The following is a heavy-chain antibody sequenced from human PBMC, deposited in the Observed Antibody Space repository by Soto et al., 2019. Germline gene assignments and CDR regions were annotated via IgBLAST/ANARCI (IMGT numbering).Heavy chain of an antibody. CDR2: IKSKTDGGTT. D-gene: IGHD2-8*01. Sequence: EVQLVESGGGLGKPGGSLRLSCAASGFTFSNAWMSWVRQAPGKGLEWVGRIKSKTDGGTTDYAAPVKGRFTISRDDSKNTLYLQMNSLKTEDTAVYYCTTYCTNGVCSYYYYYMDVWGKGTTVTVSS. J-gene: IGHJ6*03. V-gene: IGHV3-15*01. CDR1: GFTFSNAW. CDR3: TTYCTNGVCSYYYYYMDV.